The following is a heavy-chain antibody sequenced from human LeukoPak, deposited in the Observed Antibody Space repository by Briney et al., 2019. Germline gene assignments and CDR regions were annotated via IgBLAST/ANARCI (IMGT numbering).Heavy chain of an antibody. D-gene: IGHD6-13*01. CDR3: ARNIAAHYYYYMDV. V-gene: IGHV3-74*01. Sequence: PGGSLRLSCAASGFTFSSYWMHWVRQAPGKGLVWVSRINSDGSSTSYADSVKGRFTISRDNAKNTLYLQMNSLRAEDTAVYYCARNIAAHYYYYMDVWGKGTTVTVSS. J-gene: IGHJ6*03. CDR1: GFTFSSYW. CDR2: INSDGSST.